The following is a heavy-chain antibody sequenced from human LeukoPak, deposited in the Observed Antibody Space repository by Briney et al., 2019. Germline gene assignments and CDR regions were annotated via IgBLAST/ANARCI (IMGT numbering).Heavy chain of an antibody. CDR1: GFTFSSYA. J-gene: IGHJ4*02. D-gene: IGHD4-17*01. CDR2: ISGRGGST. Sequence: GGSLRLSCAASGFTFSSYAMSWVRQAPGKGLEWVSAISGRGGSTYYADSVKGRFTISRDNSKNTLYLQMNSLRAEDTAVYYCAKALGTVNTGEPLDYWGQGTLVTVSS. V-gene: IGHV3-23*01. CDR3: AKALGTVNTGEPLDY.